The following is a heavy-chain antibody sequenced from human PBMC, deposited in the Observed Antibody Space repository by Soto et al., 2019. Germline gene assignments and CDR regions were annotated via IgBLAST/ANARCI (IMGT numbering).Heavy chain of an antibody. CDR1: GYTFTVYY. Sequence: GASVKVSCKASGYTFTVYYMRWVRQARGQGLEWMGWINPKSGGTMYPQKFQGRVTMTWDTSISTAYMALTRLRSDDTAVYYCARDLAKGGGSAGFDYWGQGTLVTVSS. V-gene: IGHV1-2*02. CDR3: ARDLAKGGGSAGFDY. D-gene: IGHD1-26*01. J-gene: IGHJ4*02. CDR2: INPKSGGT.